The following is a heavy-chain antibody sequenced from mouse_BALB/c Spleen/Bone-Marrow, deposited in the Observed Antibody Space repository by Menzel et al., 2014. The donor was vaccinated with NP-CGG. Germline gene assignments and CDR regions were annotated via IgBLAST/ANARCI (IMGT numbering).Heavy chain of an antibody. CDR2: ILPGSGST. D-gene: IGHD3-2*01. V-gene: IGHV1-9*01. Sequence: QVQLQQSGAELMKPGASVKISCKATGYTFSSYWIEWVRQRPGHGLEWIGEILPGSGSTNSNEKFKGKATFTADTSSSTAYMQLSSLTSEDSAVYFCARDSSDYLAWFAYWGQGTLVTVSA. J-gene: IGHJ3*01. CDR3: ARDSSDYLAWFAY. CDR1: GYTFSSYW.